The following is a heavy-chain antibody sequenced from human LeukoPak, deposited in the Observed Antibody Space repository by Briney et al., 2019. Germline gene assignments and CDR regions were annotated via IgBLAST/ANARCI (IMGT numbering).Heavy chain of an antibody. D-gene: IGHD6-6*01. J-gene: IGHJ6*02. CDR2: ISGSGGST. V-gene: IGHV3-23*01. CDR3: AKVSSSDYYYGMDV. Sequence: GGSLRLSCAASGFTFSSYAMGWVRRAPGKGLEWVSAISGSGGSTYYADSVKGRFTISRDNSKNTLYLQMNSLRAEDTAVYYCAKVSSSDYYYGMDVWGQGTTVTVSS. CDR1: GFTFSSYA.